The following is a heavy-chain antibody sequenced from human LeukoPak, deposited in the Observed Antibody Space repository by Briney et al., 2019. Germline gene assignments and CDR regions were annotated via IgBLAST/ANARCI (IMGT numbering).Heavy chain of an antibody. CDR1: GYTFSKYG. D-gene: IGHD1-26*01. CDR2: ISGYSDNT. Sequence: ASVKVSCKASGYTFSKYGISWVRQAPGQGLEWMGWISGYSDNTKYARKLQGRVTLTIDTSTSTAYMELRSLRSDDTAVYFCARDGTFYSGSYSYFYDYWGQGTLVTVSS. CDR3: ARDGTFYSGSYSYFYDY. V-gene: IGHV1-18*01. J-gene: IGHJ4*02.